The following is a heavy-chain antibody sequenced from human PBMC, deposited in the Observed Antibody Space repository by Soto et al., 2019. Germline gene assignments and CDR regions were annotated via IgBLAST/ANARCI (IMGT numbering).Heavy chain of an antibody. D-gene: IGHD2-15*01. CDR3: AKRRGAGGHFDC. CDR2: VSIGGST. Sequence: DVQLLESGGGLVQPAGSLRLSCAASGFTFSSYAMGWVRQGPGKGLEWVAVVSIGGSTHYADSVRGRFTISRDNSKNTLSLQMNSLPAEDPAVYFCAKRRGAGGHFDCWGQGALVSVSS. J-gene: IGHJ4*02. V-gene: IGHV3-23*01. CDR1: GFTFSSYA.